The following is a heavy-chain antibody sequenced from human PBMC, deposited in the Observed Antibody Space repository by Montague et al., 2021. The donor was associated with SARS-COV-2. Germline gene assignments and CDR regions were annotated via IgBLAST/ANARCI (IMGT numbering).Heavy chain of an antibody. D-gene: IGHD2-2*01. CDR3: ARDRGVQYQLQMPFYFDY. J-gene: IGHJ4*02. V-gene: IGHV4-34*01. CDR2: IYHSGST. Sequence: SETLSLTCAVYGGSFSGYYWSWIRQPPGKGLEWIGEIYHSGSTNYNPSLKSRVTISVGTSKNQFSLRLSSVTAADTAVYYRARDRGVQYQLQMPFYFDYWGQGTLVTVSS. CDR1: GGSFSGYY.